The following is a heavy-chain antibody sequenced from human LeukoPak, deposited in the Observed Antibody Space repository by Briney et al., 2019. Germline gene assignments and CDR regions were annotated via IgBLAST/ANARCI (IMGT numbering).Heavy chain of an antibody. Sequence: SETLSLTCTVSGGSISSYYWSWIRQPPGKGLEWIGYIYYSGSTNYNPSLKSRVTISVDTSKNQFSLKLSSVTAADTAVYYCAREVRNYFDYWGQGALVTVSS. V-gene: IGHV4-59*01. CDR1: GGSISSYY. J-gene: IGHJ4*02. CDR2: IYYSGST. CDR3: AREVRNYFDY. D-gene: IGHD3-22*01.